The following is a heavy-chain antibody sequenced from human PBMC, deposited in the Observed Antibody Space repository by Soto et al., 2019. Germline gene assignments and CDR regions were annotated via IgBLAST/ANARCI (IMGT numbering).Heavy chain of an antibody. CDR2: ISGSGDRT. J-gene: IGHJ4*02. CDR3: ANRNSYTKSGYTFPYFDF. Sequence: EVQLLESGGGIVQPGGPLRLSCVASGFTFSNYDMSWVRQAPGKGLDWVSTISGSGDRTYYADSVKGRFTISRDNSRNTVYLQLNRLRVEDTAVYYCANRNSYTKSGYTFPYFDFWGQGNLVTVSS. CDR1: GFTFSNYD. V-gene: IGHV3-23*01. D-gene: IGHD3-22*01.